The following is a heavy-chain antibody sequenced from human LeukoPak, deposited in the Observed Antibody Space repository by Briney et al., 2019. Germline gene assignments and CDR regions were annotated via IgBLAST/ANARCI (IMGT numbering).Heavy chain of an antibody. CDR1: GGSISSYY. J-gene: IGHJ4*02. Sequence: SETLSLTCTVSGGSISSYYWSWIRKPPGPGLEWVGYIYYSGSTNYNPSLKSRVTISVDTSKNQFSLKLSSVTAADTAVYYCARGKYSSSSSSDYWGQGTLVTVSS. CDR2: IYYSGST. D-gene: IGHD6-6*01. V-gene: IGHV4-59*01. CDR3: ARGKYSSSSSSDY.